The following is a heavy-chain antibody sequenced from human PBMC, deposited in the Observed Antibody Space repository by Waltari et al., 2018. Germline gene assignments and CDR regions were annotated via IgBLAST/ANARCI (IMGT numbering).Heavy chain of an antibody. CDR1: GLTFSIYS. J-gene: IGHJ6*02. CDR2: ISSTSGSM. D-gene: IGHD3-16*01. CDR3: ASGQDGTSFVLSF. Sequence: EVQLVESGGDLIQPGGSLRLSCAVSGLTFSIYSMNWVRQVPGKGLEWVSYISSTSGSMDYADSVKGRFTISRDNTRKSVYLQMNSLRVEDSAVYYCASGQDGTSFVLSFWGQGTKVTVSS. V-gene: IGHV3-48*01.